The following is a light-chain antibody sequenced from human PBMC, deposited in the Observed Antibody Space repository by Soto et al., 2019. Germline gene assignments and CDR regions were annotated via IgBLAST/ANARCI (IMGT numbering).Light chain of an antibody. CDR3: QTWGTGFQV. CDR1: SGHSSYD. CDR2: LKSDGSH. Sequence: QPVLNQSPSASASLGASVKLTCTLSSGHSSYDIAWHQQQPDKGPRYLMRLKSDGSHSKGDGIPDRFSGSSSGAERYLSISSLQSEDEADYYCQTWGTGFQVFGGGTKLTVL. V-gene: IGLV4-69*01. J-gene: IGLJ2*01.